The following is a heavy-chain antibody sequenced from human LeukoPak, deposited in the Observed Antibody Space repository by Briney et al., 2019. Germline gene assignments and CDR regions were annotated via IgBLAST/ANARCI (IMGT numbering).Heavy chain of an antibody. V-gene: IGHV3-23*01. J-gene: IGHJ4*02. Sequence: GGTLRRSCAASGFTFSSYGMIWVRQAPGKGLEWVSGISGSGGSTYVADSVKGRFTVSRDNSKNTLYLQMNSLRADDTAVYYCAKDYYGSGSLFDYWGQGTLVTVSS. CDR1: GFTFSSYG. CDR2: ISGSGGST. CDR3: AKDYYGSGSLFDY. D-gene: IGHD3-10*01.